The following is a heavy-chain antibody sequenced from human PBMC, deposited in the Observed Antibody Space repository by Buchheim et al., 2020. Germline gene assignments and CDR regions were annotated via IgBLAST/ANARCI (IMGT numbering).Heavy chain of an antibody. J-gene: IGHJ5*02. D-gene: IGHD3-3*01. CDR3: ARLGTYYDFWSGYYTYETWFDP. V-gene: IGHV4-39*01. Sequence: QLQLQESGPGLVKPSETLSLTCTVSGGSISSSSYYWGWIRQPPGKGLEWIGSIYYSGSTYYNPSPKSRVTIAVDTSKNQFSLKLSSVTAADTAVYYCARLGTYYDFWSGYYTYETWFDPWGQGTL. CDR1: GGSISSSSYY. CDR2: IYYSGST.